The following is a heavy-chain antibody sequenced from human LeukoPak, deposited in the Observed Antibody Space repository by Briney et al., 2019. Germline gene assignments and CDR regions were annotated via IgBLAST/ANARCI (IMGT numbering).Heavy chain of an antibody. Sequence: ASVKVSCKASGYSFSGYYIHWVRQAPGQGLEWMGWINPNTGATNYAQKFHGTVTMTRDTSTSTAYMELTRLRSDDTGVYYCAREARAGNWFDPWGQGTTVTVSS. CDR1: GYSFSGYY. D-gene: IGHD1-26*01. V-gene: IGHV1-2*02. CDR3: AREARAGNWFDP. CDR2: INPNTGAT. J-gene: IGHJ5*02.